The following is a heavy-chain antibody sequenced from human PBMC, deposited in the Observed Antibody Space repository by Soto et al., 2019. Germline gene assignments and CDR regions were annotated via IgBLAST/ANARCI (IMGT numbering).Heavy chain of an antibody. D-gene: IGHD3-3*01. V-gene: IGHV4-34*01. Sequence: PSETLSLTCAFYCGSFIGYYWSWIRQPPGKGLEWIGEINHSGSTNYNPSLKSRVTISVDTSKNQFSLKLSSVTAADTAVYYCARGYYDFWSGYYKAHYYYGMDVWGQGTTVTVSS. CDR2: INHSGST. J-gene: IGHJ6*02. CDR1: CGSFIGYY. CDR3: ARGYYDFWSGYYKAHYYYGMDV.